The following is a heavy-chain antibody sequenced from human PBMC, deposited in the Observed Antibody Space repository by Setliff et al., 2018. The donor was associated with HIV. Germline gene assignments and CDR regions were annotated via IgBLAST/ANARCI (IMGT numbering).Heavy chain of an antibody. CDR1: GGPLSGHY. CDR2: TSHSGKT. J-gene: IGHJ4*02. V-gene: IGHV4-34*01. CDR3: VTSSSWSSRLNF. D-gene: IGHD2-2*01. Sequence: PSETLSLTCAVYGGPLSGHYWSWIRQPLGQGLEWIGETSHSGKTNYNPSLKSRVTISVDTSKNQFSLKLTSVTAADTAVYYCVTSSSWSSRLNFWGPGMLVTVSS.